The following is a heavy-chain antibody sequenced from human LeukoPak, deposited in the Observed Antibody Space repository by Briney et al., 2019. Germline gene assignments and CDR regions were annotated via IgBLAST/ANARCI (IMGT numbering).Heavy chain of an antibody. CDR3: ARDEYDILTGLAGQFDP. CDR1: GGSISSYY. Sequence: PSETLSLTCTVSGGSISSYYWSWIRQPPGKGLEWIGYIYYSGSTYYNPSLKSRVTISVDTSKNQFSLKLSSVTAADTAVYYCARDEYDILTGLAGQFDPWGQGTLVTVSS. V-gene: IGHV4-59*12. CDR2: IYYSGST. J-gene: IGHJ5*02. D-gene: IGHD3-9*01.